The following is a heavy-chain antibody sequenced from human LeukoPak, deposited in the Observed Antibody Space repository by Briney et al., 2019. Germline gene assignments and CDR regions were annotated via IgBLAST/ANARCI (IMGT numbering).Heavy chain of an antibody. CDR3: ARGRPGMGIVIHY. CDR1: EFTFSNHW. J-gene: IGHJ4*02. Sequence: GGSLRLSCAASEFTFSNHWMSWVRQAPGKWLEWVANVKQDGSEKFYVDSVKGRFTISRDNAKNSLYLQMNSLRAEDTAVYYCARGRPGMGIVIHYWGQGTLVTVS. V-gene: IGHV3-7*01. CDR2: VKQDGSEK. D-gene: IGHD3-22*01.